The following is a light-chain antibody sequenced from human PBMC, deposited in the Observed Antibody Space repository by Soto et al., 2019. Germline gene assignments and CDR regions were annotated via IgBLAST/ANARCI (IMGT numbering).Light chain of an antibody. Sequence: QSVLTQPASVSGSPGQSITISCTGTSSDVGGYNYVSWYQQHQGKAPKLMIYDVSNRPSGVSNRFSGSKSGNTASLTISGLQAEDEADYYCSSYTSSSTNVFGTGTKLTVL. CDR3: SSYTSSSTNV. J-gene: IGLJ1*01. V-gene: IGLV2-14*01. CDR1: SSDVGGYNY. CDR2: DVS.